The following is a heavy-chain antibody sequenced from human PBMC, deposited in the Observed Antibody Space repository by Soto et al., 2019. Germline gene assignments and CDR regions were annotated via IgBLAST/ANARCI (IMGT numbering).Heavy chain of an antibody. CDR3: AHAKKSRLLQSYEKYYFDY. Sequence: QITLKESGPTLVKPTQTLALTCTFSGFSLSTSGVGVGWIRQSPGKALEWLALIYWDDDKRYSPSLKSRLTITRDTSKNQVVLTMTNMDPVDTATYYCAHAKKSRLLQSYEKYYFDYWGQGTLVTVSS. CDR2: IYWDDDK. CDR1: GFSLSTSGVG. D-gene: IGHD3-22*01. V-gene: IGHV2-5*02. J-gene: IGHJ4*02.